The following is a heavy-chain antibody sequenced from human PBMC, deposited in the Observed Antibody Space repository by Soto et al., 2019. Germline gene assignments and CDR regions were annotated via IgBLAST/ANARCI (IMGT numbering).Heavy chain of an antibody. D-gene: IGHD1-7*01. J-gene: IGHJ5*02. CDR2: INPSGGST. V-gene: IGHV1-46*01. CDR3: ALTGTTQYGFDP. Sequence: GASVKVSCKASGYTFTSYYMHWVRQAPGQGLEWMGIINPSGGSTSYAQKFQGRVTMTRDTSTSTVYMELSSLRSEDTAVYYCALTGTTQYGFDPWGQGTLVTVSS. CDR1: GYTFTSYY.